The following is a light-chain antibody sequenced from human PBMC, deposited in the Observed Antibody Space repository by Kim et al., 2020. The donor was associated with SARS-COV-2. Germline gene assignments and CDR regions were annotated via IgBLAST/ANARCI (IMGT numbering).Light chain of an antibody. J-gene: IGLJ1*01. V-gene: IGLV8-61*01. Sequence: QTVVTQEPSFSVSPGGTVTLTCGLSSGSVSTSYYPSWYQQTPGRPPHTLIYNTNTRSSGVPDRFSGSIIGNKAALTITGAQADDESDYYCVLYMGSGAYAFGTGTKVTVL. CDR3: VLYMGSGAYA. CDR2: NTN. CDR1: SGSVSTSYY.